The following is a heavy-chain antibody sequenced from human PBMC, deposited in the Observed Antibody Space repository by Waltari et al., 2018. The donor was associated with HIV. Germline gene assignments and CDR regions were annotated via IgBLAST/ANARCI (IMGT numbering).Heavy chain of an antibody. CDR2: AFSSGQT. Sequence: QLQLQESGPGLVKPSETLSLTCTVSGGSVTPIDFFWGWIRQTPGKGLQGVGSAFSSGQTYSNPSLRRRVTISIDTSKNEFSLKLTSVTAADTAMYYCTRHAAAVSYGAHNFGWYLAGSFQVWGQGTQVIVSS. CDR1: GGSVTPIDFF. J-gene: IGHJ1*01. V-gene: IGHV4-39*01. CDR3: TRHAAAVSYGAHNFGWYLAGSFQV. D-gene: IGHD6-19*01.